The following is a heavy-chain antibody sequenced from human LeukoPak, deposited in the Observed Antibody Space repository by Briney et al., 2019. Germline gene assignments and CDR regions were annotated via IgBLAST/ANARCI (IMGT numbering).Heavy chain of an antibody. J-gene: IGHJ5*02. V-gene: IGHV3-66*01. Sequence: PGGSLRPSCAASGFTVSSNYMSWVRQAPGKGLEWVSVIYSGGSTYYADSVKGRFTISRDNSKNTLYLQMNSLRAEDTAVYYCARDQRGAAAAFDPWGQGTLVTVSS. CDR1: GFTVSSNY. CDR2: IYSGGST. D-gene: IGHD6-13*01. CDR3: ARDQRGAAAAFDP.